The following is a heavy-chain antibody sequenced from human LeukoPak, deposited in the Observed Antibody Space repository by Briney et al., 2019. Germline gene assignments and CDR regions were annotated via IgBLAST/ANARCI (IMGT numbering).Heavy chain of an antibody. CDR3: TKETESQRSFDN. D-gene: IGHD5-24*01. Sequence: GGSLRLSCAASGFTVSSNYMSWVRQAPGKGLEWVSVIYSGGSKYYADSVKGRFTISRDNSKNSLYLQMNSLRTEDTTLYYCTKETESQRSFDNWGQGTLVTVSS. CDR1: GFTVSSNY. V-gene: IGHV3-53*05. J-gene: IGHJ4*02. CDR2: IYSGGSK.